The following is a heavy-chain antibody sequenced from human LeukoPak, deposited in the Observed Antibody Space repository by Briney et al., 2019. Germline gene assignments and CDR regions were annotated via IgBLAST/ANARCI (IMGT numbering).Heavy chain of an antibody. J-gene: IGHJ4*02. D-gene: IGHD5-24*01. Sequence: ASVKVSCKASGFTFTGYYLHWVRQAPGQGLEWMGWINPNSGVTNYAQKFQGRVTITADESTSTAYMELSSLRSEDTAVYYCARGPRDGYTGFDYWGQGTLVTVSS. V-gene: IGHV1-2*02. CDR3: ARGPRDGYTGFDY. CDR2: INPNSGVT. CDR1: GFTFTGYY.